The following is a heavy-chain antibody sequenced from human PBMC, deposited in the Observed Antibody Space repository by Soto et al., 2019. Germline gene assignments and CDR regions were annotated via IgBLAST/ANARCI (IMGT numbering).Heavy chain of an antibody. D-gene: IGHD6-6*01. CDR1: GESISSGGYY. CDR2: IYDSESA. Sequence: QVQLQESGPGLVKASQTLSLICSVSGESISSGGYYWSWIRHHPGKALAWIGYIYDSESAYYNPSLKSRVTISMDTSKNHFAMKLSSVTAADTAVYYCARASSSSSAADYWGQGTLITVSS. J-gene: IGHJ4*02. CDR3: ARASSSSSAADY. V-gene: IGHV4-31*03.